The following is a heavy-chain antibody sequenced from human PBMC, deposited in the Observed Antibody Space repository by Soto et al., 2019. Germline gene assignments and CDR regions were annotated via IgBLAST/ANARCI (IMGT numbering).Heavy chain of an antibody. D-gene: IGHD1-26*01. CDR2: IRSKANSYAT. CDR3: TRGLGGDFDY. CDR1: GFTFSGSA. Sequence: EVQLVESGGGLVQPGGSLKLSCAASGFTFSGSAMHWVRQASGKGLEWVGRIRSKANSYATAYAGSVKGRFTISRDDSKNTAYLQMNSLKTEDTAVYYCTRGLGGDFDYWGQGPLVTVSS. J-gene: IGHJ4*02. V-gene: IGHV3-73*02.